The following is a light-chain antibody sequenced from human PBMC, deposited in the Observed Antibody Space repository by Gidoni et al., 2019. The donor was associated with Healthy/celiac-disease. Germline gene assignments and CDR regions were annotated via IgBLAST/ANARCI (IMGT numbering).Light chain of an antibody. J-gene: IGKJ2*01. CDR3: QQSYSTPQT. V-gene: IGKV1-39*01. CDR1: QSISSY. CDR2: AAS. Sequence: IQMTQSPSSLSASVGDRVTITCRASQSISSYLNWYQQKPGTAPKLLIYAASSLQSGVPSRFSGSGSGTDFTLTISSLQPEDFATYYCQQSYSTPQTFGQGTKLEIK.